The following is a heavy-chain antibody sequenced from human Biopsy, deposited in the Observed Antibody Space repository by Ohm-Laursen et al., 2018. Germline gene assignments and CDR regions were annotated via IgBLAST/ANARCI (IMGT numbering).Heavy chain of an antibody. CDR3: ARTPGKAVAGRFLDL. CDR2: IYSSGGS. Sequence: GTLSLTCSVSGGSTNDYFWSWIRQPAGETLEWIGRIYSSGGSSYNLSLKSRISMSMDTSNNQFSLTLTSVTAADTAVYYCARTPGKAVAGRFLDLWGRGTLVTVSS. V-gene: IGHV4-4*07. J-gene: IGHJ2*01. CDR1: GGSTNDYF. D-gene: IGHD6-19*01.